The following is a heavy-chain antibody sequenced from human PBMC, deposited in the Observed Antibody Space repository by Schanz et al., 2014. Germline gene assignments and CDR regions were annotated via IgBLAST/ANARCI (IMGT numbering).Heavy chain of an antibody. CDR1: GGSFSGYY. CDR2: INQSGTT. Sequence: QVQLQQWGAGLLKPSETLSLTCAVYGGSFSGYYWSWIRQPPGKGLEWIAEINQSGTTNYNPSLKSRVTMSVDTSKNHISLKLRSLTAADTAVYYCARDRGHGDLPGDIWGQGTMVTVSS. D-gene: IGHD4-17*01. V-gene: IGHV4-34*01. CDR3: ARDRGHGDLPGDI. J-gene: IGHJ3*02.